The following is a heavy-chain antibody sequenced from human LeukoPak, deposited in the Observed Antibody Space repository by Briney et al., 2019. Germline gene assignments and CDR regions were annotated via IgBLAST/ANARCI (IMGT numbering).Heavy chain of an antibody. CDR3: ARDQAADCSSTSCLGYGMDV. D-gene: IGHD2-2*01. CDR2: IYSGGST. V-gene: IGHV3-53*04. J-gene: IGHJ6*02. Sequence: PGGSLRLSCAASGFTVSSNYMSWVRQAPGKGLEWVSVIYSGGSTYYADSVKGRFTISRHNSKNTLYLQMNSLRAEDTALYYCARDQAADCSSTSCLGYGMDVWGQGTTVTVSS. CDR1: GFTVSSNY.